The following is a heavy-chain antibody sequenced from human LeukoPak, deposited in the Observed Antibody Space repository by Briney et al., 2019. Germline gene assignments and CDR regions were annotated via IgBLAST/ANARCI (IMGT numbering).Heavy chain of an antibody. CDR2: INPDGSVT. CDR3: ARDSGSGSYSGY. J-gene: IGHJ4*02. D-gene: IGHD3-10*01. CDR1: GFTFSSDW. Sequence: GGSLRLSCAASGFTFSSDWMHWVRQGPGKGLVWVSRINPDGSVTSHADSVRGRFTISRDNAKNTLYLQMNSLRAEDTAVYYCARDSGSGSYSGYWGLGTLVTVSS. V-gene: IGHV3-74*01.